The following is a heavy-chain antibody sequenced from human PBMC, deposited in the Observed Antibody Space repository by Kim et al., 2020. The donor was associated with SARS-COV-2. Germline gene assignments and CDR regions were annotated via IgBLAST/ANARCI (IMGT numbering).Heavy chain of an antibody. CDR3: ASAGYSSLRYFDY. J-gene: IGHJ4*02. Sequence: GGSLRLSCAASGFTFSSYWMHWVRQAPGKGLVWVSRINSDGSSTSYADSVKGRFTISRDNAKNTLYLQMNSLRAEDTAVYYCASAGYSSLRYFDYWGQGTLVTVSS. CDR2: INSDGSST. V-gene: IGHV3-74*01. CDR1: GFTFSSYW. D-gene: IGHD6-19*01.